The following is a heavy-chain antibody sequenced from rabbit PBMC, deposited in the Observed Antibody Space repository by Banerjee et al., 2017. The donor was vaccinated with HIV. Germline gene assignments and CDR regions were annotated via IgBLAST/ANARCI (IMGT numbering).Heavy chain of an antibody. CDR3: TRGLDGYVGYIYGL. Sequence: QEQLEESGGGLVKPEGSLTLTCKASGFDLSVYYYMCWVRQAPGKGLEWIGCIATGSGSTWYASWAKGRFTITSNTNQNTVDLQMTSLTGADTATYFCTRGLDGYVGYIYGLWGPGTLVTVS. V-gene: IGHV1S43*01. CDR2: IATGSGST. D-gene: IGHD7-1*01. J-gene: IGHJ4*01. CDR1: GFDLSVYYY.